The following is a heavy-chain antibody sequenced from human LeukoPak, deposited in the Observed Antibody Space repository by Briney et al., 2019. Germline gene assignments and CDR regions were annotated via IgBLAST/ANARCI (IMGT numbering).Heavy chain of an antibody. J-gene: IGHJ4*02. CDR3: ASRWLGHYYFDY. CDR1: GGSISSYY. V-gene: IGHV4-59*01. D-gene: IGHD6-19*01. CDR2: IYYSGST. Sequence: SETLSLTCTVSGGSISSYYWSWIRQPPGKGLEWIGYIYYSGSTNYNPSLKSRVTISVDTSKNQFSLKLSSVTAADTAVYCCASRWLGHYYFDYWGQGTLVTVSS.